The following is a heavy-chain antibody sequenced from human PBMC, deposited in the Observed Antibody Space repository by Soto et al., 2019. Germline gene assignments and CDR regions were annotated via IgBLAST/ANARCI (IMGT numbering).Heavy chain of an antibody. CDR3: ARAVYCSGGSCYSDNWFDP. CDR1: GFTFSSYW. D-gene: IGHD2-15*01. CDR2: INSDESST. J-gene: IGHJ5*02. Sequence: GGSLRLSCAASGFTFSSYWMHWVLQFPGKGLVWVSRINSDESSTSYADSVKGRFTISRDNAKNTLYLQMNSLRAEDTAVYYCARAVYCSGGSCYSDNWFDPWGQGTLVTVSS. V-gene: IGHV3-74*01.